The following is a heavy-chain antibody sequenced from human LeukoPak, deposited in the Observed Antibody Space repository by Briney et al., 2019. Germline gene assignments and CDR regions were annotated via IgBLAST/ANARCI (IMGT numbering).Heavy chain of an antibody. D-gene: IGHD5-18*01. CDR3: AKEGTAMASSYFDY. Sequence: GGSLRLSCAASGFTFSSYGMQWVRQAPGKGLEWVAVISHDGTVQHYADSVKGRFTISRDNSDNTLYLQMNSLRDEDTAMYYCAKEGTAMASSYFDYWGQGSLITVSS. CDR2: ISHDGTVQ. V-gene: IGHV3-30*18. CDR1: GFTFSSYG. J-gene: IGHJ4*02.